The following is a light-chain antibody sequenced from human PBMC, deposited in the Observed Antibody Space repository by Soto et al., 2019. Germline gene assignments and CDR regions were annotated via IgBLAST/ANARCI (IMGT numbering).Light chain of an antibody. CDR3: QQRNVWPPVT. CDR2: DAY. Sequence: SLLTQSPSTLSLSPGERAPPSLRASQSFRGLLAWYQQKPGQAPRLLIYDAYNRATGIPPRFSGSGSGTDFTLTISSLEPEDSAVYYCQQRNVWPPVTFGQGTRLEIK. CDR1: QSFRGL. V-gene: IGKV3-11*01. J-gene: IGKJ5*01.